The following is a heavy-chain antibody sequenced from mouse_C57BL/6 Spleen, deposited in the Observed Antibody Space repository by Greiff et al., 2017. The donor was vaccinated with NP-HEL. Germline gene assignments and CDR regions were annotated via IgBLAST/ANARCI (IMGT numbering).Heavy chain of an antibody. CDR2: ISYSGST. D-gene: IGHD1-1*01. V-gene: IGHV3-1*01. CDR1: GYSITSGYD. Sequence: DVKLVESGPGMVKPSQSLSLTCTVTGYSITSGYDWHWIRHFPGNKLEWMGYISYSGSTNYNPSLKSRISITHDTSKNHFFLKLNSVTTEDTATYYCAKSGDYEDFDYWGQGTTLTVSS. CDR3: AKSGDYEDFDY. J-gene: IGHJ2*01.